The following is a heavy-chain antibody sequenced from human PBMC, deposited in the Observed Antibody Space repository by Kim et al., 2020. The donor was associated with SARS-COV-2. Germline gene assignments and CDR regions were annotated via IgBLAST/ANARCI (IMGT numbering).Heavy chain of an antibody. CDR3: ASRGRFGPFDY. CDR1: GFTFSSYG. V-gene: IGHV3-33*01. CDR2: IWYDGSNK. J-gene: IGHJ4*02. Sequence: GGSLRLSCAASGFTFSSYGMHWVRQAPGKGLEWVAVIWYDGSNKYYADSVKGRFTISRDNSKNTLYLQMNSLRAEDTAVYYCASRGRFGPFDYWGQGTLVTVSS. D-gene: IGHD3-16*01.